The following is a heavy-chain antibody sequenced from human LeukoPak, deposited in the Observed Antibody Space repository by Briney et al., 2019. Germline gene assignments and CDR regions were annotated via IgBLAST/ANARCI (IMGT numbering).Heavy chain of an antibody. CDR1: GGSINSYY. J-gene: IGHJ4*02. V-gene: IGHV4-59*08. Sequence: SETLSLTCTVSGGSINSYYWSWIRQPPGKGLEWIGYIYYSGSTNYNPSLKSRVTISGDTSKNQFSLKLSSVTAADTAVYYCARQTTYGDYEGIFDYWGQGTLVTVSS. CDR2: IYYSGST. D-gene: IGHD4-17*01. CDR3: ARQTTYGDYEGIFDY.